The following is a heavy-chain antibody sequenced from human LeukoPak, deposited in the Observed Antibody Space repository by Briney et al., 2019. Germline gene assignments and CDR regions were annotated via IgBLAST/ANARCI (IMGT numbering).Heavy chain of an antibody. CDR3: AKGTDYDFWSGYSYHYGMDV. CDR2: TSGSGSTT. V-gene: IGHV3-23*01. CDR1: GFTFSNYA. J-gene: IGHJ6*02. Sequence: PGGSLRLSCAASGFTFSNYAMNWVRQAPGKGLEWVSVTSGSGSTTNHADSVKGRFTISRDKSKNTLYLQMNSLRAEDTAVYYCAKGTDYDFWSGYSYHYGMDVWGQGTTVTVS. D-gene: IGHD3-3*01.